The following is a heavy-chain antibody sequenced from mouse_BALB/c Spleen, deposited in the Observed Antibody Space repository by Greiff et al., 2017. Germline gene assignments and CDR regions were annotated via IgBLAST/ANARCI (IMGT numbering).Heavy chain of an antibody. D-gene: IGHD2-3*01. V-gene: IGHV5-6-5*01. CDR3: ARGDGYYVAMDY. CDR1: GFTFSSYA. J-gene: IGHJ4*01. Sequence: EVQRVESGGGLVQPGGSRKLSCAASGFTFSSYAMSWVRQTPEKRLEWVASISSGGSTYYPDSVKGRFTISRDNARNILYLQMSSLRSEDTAMYYCARGDGYYVAMDYWGQGTSVTVSS. CDR2: ISSGGST.